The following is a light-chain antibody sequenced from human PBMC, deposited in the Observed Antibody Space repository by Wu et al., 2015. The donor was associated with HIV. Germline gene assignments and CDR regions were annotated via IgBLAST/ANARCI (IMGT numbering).Light chain of an antibody. CDR3: QHYGITPAWT. J-gene: IGKJ1*01. V-gene: IGKV3-20*01. Sequence: EIVLTQSPGTLSLSPGERATLSCRASQSVLRRFLAWYQQKPGQAPRLLIYGASNRATGIPDRFSGSGSGTDFTLTISRLEPEDFAVYYCQHYGITPAWTLGQGTKVET. CDR1: QSVLRRF. CDR2: GAS.